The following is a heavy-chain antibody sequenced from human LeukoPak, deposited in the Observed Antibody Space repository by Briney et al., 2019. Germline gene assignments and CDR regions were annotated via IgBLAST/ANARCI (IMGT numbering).Heavy chain of an antibody. V-gene: IGHV1-18*01. CDR1: GYTFTSYG. D-gene: IGHD6-13*01. Sequence: ASVKVFCKASGYTFTSYGIIWVRQAPGQGLEWMGWISAYNGNTNYAQKLQGRVTMTTDTSTSTAYMELRSLRSDDTAVYYCARAPPGIAENDYWGQGTLVTVSS. CDR3: ARAPPGIAENDY. CDR2: ISAYNGNT. J-gene: IGHJ4*02.